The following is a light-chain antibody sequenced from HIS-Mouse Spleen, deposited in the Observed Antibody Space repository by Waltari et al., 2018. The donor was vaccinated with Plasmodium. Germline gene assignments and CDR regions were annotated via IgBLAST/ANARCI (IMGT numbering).Light chain of an antibody. J-gene: IGLJ3*02. CDR3: YSTDSSGNHRV. V-gene: IGLV3-10*01. Sequence: SSELTQPPSVSVSPGQTARITCSGDALPQKYAYWYQQKSGQAPGLFIYEDSKRPSGIPERFSGSSSGTMATLTISGAQVEDEADYYCYSTDSSGNHRVFGGGTKLTVL. CDR2: EDS. CDR1: ALPQKY.